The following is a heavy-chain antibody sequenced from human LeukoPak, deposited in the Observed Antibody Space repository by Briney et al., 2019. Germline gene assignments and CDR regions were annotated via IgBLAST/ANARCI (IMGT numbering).Heavy chain of an antibody. V-gene: IGHV3-30*04. CDR3: ARDRVGD. CDR2: ISSDGIPQ. Sequence: GRSLRLSCVVSGFTFTSYHMHWVRQAPGKGPEWVAFISSDGIPQSYADSVRGRFTVSRDNSKNTLYLEMSRLKTEDTAVYFCARDRVGDWGQGTLVTVSS. D-gene: IGHD3-10*01. J-gene: IGHJ4*02. CDR1: GFTFTSYH.